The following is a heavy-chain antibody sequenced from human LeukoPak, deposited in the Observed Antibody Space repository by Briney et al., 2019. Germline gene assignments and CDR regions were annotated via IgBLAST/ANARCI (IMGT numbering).Heavy chain of an antibody. CDR3: ATSSGQKWLFGKYFDY. J-gene: IGHJ4*02. CDR2: FDPEDGET. Sequence: ASVKVSCKVSGYTLTELSMHWVRQAPGKGLEWMGGFDPEDGETIYAQKFQGRVTMTEDTSTDTAYMELSSLRAEDTALYYCATSSGQKWLFGKYFDYWGQGTLVTVSS. D-gene: IGHD3-22*01. CDR1: GYTLTELS. V-gene: IGHV1-24*01.